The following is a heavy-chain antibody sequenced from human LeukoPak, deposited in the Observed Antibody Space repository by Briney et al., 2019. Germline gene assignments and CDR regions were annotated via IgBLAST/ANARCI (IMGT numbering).Heavy chain of an antibody. CDR2: IYYTGTT. Sequence: SETLSLTCTVSGDSISSRSFYWGWVRQPPGKGLEWIASIYYTGTTYYNPSLTSRVTIFVDTSKSQFSLKVDSVTASDTAVYYCAKQFSSVGYDFWGGSPNYFMDVWGKGMTVTVSS. D-gene: IGHD3-3*01. V-gene: IGHV4-39*01. CDR1: GDSISSRSFY. J-gene: IGHJ6*03. CDR3: AKQFSSVGYDFWGGSPNYFMDV.